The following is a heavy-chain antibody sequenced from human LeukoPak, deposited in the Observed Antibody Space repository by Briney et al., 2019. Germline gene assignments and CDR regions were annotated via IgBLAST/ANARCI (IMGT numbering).Heavy chain of an antibody. CDR3: AKAELGVDTFFDY. J-gene: IGHJ4*02. V-gene: IGHV3-53*01. Sequence: GGSLRLSCAASGFTVSSNYMSWVRQAPGKGLEWVSVIYSGGSTYYADSVQGWFTISRDNSKRTLFLQMNSLRAEDTAFYYCAKAELGVDTFFDYWGQGTLVTVSS. CDR2: IYSGGST. D-gene: IGHD3-3*01. CDR1: GFTVSSNY.